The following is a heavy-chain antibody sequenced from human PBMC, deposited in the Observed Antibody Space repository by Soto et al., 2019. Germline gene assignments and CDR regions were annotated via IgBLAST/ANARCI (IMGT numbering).Heavy chain of an antibody. V-gene: IGHV1-3*01. J-gene: IGHJ3*02. Sequence: ASVKVSCKASGYTFTSYAMHWVRQAPGQRLEWMGWINAVFGNTNYAQKFQGRVTITGDESASTAYMELSSLRSEDTAVYYCGRDLRMYYYDSSGYYGDIWGQGTMVTVSS. CDR1: GYTFTSYA. D-gene: IGHD3-22*01. CDR2: INAVFGNT. CDR3: GRDLRMYYYDSSGYYGDI.